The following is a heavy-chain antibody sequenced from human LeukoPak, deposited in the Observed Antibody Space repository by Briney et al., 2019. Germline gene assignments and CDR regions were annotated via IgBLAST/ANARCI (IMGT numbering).Heavy chain of an antibody. D-gene: IGHD2-2*01. CDR1: GGTFSSYA. V-gene: IGHV1-69*05. Sequence: SVKVSCKASGGTFSSYAISWVRQAPGQGLEWMGGIIPIFGTANYAQKFQGRVTITTDESTSTAYMELSNLRSEDTAVYYCARGLIVVVPAAQYYYYYMDVWGKGTTVTVSS. J-gene: IGHJ6*03. CDR3: ARGLIVVVPAAQYYYYYMDV. CDR2: IIPIFGTA.